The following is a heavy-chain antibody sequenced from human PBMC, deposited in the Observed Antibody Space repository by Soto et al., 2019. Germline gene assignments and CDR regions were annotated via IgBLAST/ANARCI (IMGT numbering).Heavy chain of an antibody. CDR2: ISGYNGNT. D-gene: IGHD2-2*01. J-gene: IGHJ4*02. CDR3: AKEGLPSDN. V-gene: IGHV1-18*01. CDR1: GYTFTSYY. Sequence: QVQLVQSGAEVKKPGASVKVSCKASGYTFTSYYISWVRQAPGQGLEWMGWISGYNGNTNYAQKLQGRVTMTTDTTTNTANMEMRSLRTDDTAVYYYAKEGLPSDNWGQGTLVTVSS.